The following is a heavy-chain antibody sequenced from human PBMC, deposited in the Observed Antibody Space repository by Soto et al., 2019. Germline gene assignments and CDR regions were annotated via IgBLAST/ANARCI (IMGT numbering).Heavy chain of an antibody. CDR3: ATDSSGYYFVDY. CDR1: GFTFSNYW. V-gene: IGHV3-74*03. D-gene: IGHD3-22*01. J-gene: IGHJ4*02. CDR2: INGDGSST. Sequence: HPGGSLRLSCAASGFTFSNYWMHWVRQAPGKGLVWVSRINGDGSSTTYADSVKGRFTISRDNAKNTLYLQMNSLRAEDTAVYYCATDSSGYYFVDYWGQGTLVTVSS.